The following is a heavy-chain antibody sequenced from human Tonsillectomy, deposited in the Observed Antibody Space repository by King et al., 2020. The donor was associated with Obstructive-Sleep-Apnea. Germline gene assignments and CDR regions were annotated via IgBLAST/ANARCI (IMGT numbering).Heavy chain of an antibody. V-gene: IGHV1-2*02. CDR3: ARGIVVVPTTK. D-gene: IGHD2-2*01. Sequence: VQLVQSGAEVKKPGASVKVSCKASGYTFTDYYMHWVRQAPGQGLEWMGWINPTNGGTTYAQKFQGRVTVTRDTSINTAYMELNSLRSDDTAMYYCARGIVVVPTTKWGQGTLVIVSS. CDR2: INPTNGGT. CDR1: GYTFTDYY. J-gene: IGHJ4*02.